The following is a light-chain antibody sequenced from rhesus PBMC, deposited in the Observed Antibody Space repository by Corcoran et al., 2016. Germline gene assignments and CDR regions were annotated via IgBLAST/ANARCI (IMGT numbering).Light chain of an antibody. Sequence: DIQMTQSPSSLSASVGDRVTITCRASRKINNFLSWYQQKPGKAPRPLIVSASSLETGDPSRFSGTGYWTDYTLTIRSLQPVDIATYYCQRYHNYPLTFGGGTKVGIK. V-gene: IGKV1-66*01. J-gene: IGKJ4*01. CDR1: RKINNF. CDR2: SAS. CDR3: QRYHNYPLT.